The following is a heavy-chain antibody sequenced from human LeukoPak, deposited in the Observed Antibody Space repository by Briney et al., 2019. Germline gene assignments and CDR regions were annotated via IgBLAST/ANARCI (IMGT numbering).Heavy chain of an antibody. V-gene: IGHV3-43*01. CDR3: AKERSSGWPFDY. D-gene: IGHD6-19*01. J-gene: IGHJ4*02. CDR1: GFSFDEYT. Sequence: GGSLRLSCAAAGFSFDEYTMHWVRQAPGRGLEWVSRISRDGVNTYYADSVKGRFTISRDNSKNTLYLQMNSLRADDTAVYYCAKERSSGWPFDYWGQGTLVTVSS. CDR2: ISRDGVNT.